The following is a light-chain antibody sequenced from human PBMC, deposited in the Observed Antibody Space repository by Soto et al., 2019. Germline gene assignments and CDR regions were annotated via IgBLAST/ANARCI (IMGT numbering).Light chain of an antibody. CDR3: QHYNSYSEA. CDR2: KAS. V-gene: IGKV1-5*03. Sequence: DIQMTQYPSTLSGSVGDRVTITWGASQTISSWLAWYQQKPGKAPKLLIYKASTLKSGVPSRLRGSGYGTEFTITISSMKNDDFETYYCQHYNSYSEAFGHGTKVDIK. J-gene: IGKJ1*01. CDR1: QTISSW.